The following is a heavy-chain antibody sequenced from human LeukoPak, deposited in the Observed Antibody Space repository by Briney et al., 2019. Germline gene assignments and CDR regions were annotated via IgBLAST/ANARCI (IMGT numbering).Heavy chain of an antibody. J-gene: IGHJ6*02. CDR2: IYTSGST. D-gene: IGHD2-15*01. Sequence: SETLSLTCTVSGGSSSSYYWSCIRQPAGKGLEWIGRIYTSGSTNYNPSLKSRVTMSVDTSKNQFSLKLSSVTATDTAVYYCARSPYCSGGSCHYYCATDVRGRGTTVTVSS. CDR3: ARSPYCSGGSCHYYCATDV. V-gene: IGHV4-4*07. CDR1: GGSSSSYY.